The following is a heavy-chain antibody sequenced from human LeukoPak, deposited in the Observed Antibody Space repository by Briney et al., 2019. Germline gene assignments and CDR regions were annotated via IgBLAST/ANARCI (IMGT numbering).Heavy chain of an antibody. CDR2: INPNSGGT. CDR3: ARDSRDGYNYVDY. Sequence: ASVKVSSKASLYTFTGYYMHWVRHAPGQGLAWMGWINPNSGGTNYTQNFQGRVTMTRDTSIRTAYMELGRTRSEDTAVYYLARDSRDGYNYVDYWGQGTLVTVSS. D-gene: IGHD5-24*01. J-gene: IGHJ4*02. V-gene: IGHV1-2*02. CDR1: LYTFTGYY.